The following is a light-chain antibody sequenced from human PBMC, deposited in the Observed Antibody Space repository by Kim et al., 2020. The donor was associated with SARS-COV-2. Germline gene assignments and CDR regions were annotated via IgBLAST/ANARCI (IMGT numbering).Light chain of an antibody. Sequence: QTAPRTCRGTDNNVGYQEAGGRQHHQGHPPKVLSTRNNNRPAGLSGRFAAARSGNTASLTITGVQPEDEADYYCSAWDKILRGWVFGGGTQLTVL. V-gene: IGLV10-54*01. CDR3: SAWDKILRGWV. CDR2: RNN. J-gene: IGLJ3*02. CDR1: DNNVGYQE.